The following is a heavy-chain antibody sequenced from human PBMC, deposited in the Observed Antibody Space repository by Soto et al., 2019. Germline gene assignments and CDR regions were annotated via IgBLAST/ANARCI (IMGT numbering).Heavy chain of an antibody. J-gene: IGHJ4*02. D-gene: IGHD6-6*01. CDR3: ARDLRRTAARRGGYFDY. CDR1: GGSISSGGYY. CDR2: IYYSGST. Sequence: SETLSLTXTVSGGSISSGGYYWSWIRQHPGKGLEWIGYIYYSGSTYYNPSLKSRVTISVDTSKNQFSLKLSSVTAADTAVYYCARDLRRTAARRGGYFDYWGQGTLVTVSS. V-gene: IGHV4-31*02.